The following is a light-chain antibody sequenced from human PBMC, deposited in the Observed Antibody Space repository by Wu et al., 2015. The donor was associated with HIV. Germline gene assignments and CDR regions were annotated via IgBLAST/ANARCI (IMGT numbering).Light chain of an antibody. Sequence: EIVLTQSPDTLSLSPGERATLSCRASQTVVSGDLVWYQHKSGQPPRLLIYGTSSRAPGVPDRFSGSGSETDFTLTISGLEPEDFAVYYCQQFGPAPWTFGQGTQGGNQT. CDR3: QQFGPAPWT. V-gene: IGKV3-20*01. CDR2: GTS. J-gene: IGKJ1*01. CDR1: QTVVSGD.